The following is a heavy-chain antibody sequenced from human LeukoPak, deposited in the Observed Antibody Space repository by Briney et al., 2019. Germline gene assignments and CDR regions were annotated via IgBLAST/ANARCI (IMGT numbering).Heavy chain of an antibody. Sequence: SGGCLRLSCAASGFTFNNYAMTWVRQAPGKGLEWVSTIIGSGGTTYYTGSVKGRFTISRDNPKNTLYLQMNSLRAEDTAIYYCAKAGNDVVVTATGIDYWGQGTLVTVSS. CDR3: AKAGNDVVVTATGIDY. J-gene: IGHJ4*02. CDR2: IIGSGGTT. D-gene: IGHD2-21*02. V-gene: IGHV3-23*01. CDR1: GFTFNNYA.